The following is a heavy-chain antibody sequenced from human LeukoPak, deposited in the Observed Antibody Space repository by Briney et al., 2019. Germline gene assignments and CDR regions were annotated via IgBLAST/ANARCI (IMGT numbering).Heavy chain of an antibody. V-gene: IGHV3-30*02. J-gene: IGHJ4*02. CDR1: GFTFSSYG. Sequence: PGGSLRLSCAASGFTFSSYGMHWVRQAPGKGLEWVAFIRYDGSNKYYADSVKGRFTISRDNSKNTLYLQMNSLRAEDTAVYYCAKGKYYYDSSGYYRFDYWGQGTLVTVSS. CDR2: IRYDGSNK. D-gene: IGHD3-22*01. CDR3: AKGKYYYDSSGYYRFDY.